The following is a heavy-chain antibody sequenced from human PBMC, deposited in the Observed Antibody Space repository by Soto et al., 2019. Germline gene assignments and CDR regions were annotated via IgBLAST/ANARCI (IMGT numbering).Heavy chain of an antibody. CDR2: IYYSGST. CDR3: ARVTDR. CDR1: GGSISSDY. Sequence: PSETLSLTCTVSGGSISSDYWSWIRQPPGKGLEWIGYIYYSGSTNYNPSLKSRVTISVDTSKNQFSLKLSSVTAADTAIYYCARVTDRWGQGTLVTVSS. V-gene: IGHV4-59*12. J-gene: IGHJ5*02.